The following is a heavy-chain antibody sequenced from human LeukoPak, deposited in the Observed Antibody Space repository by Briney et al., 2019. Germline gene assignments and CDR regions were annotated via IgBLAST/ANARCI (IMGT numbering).Heavy chain of an antibody. CDR3: ARAFSGGWFDP. J-gene: IGHJ5*02. CDR2: ISAYNRNT. D-gene: IGHD2/OR15-2a*01. Sequence: ASVKVSCKASGYTFTSYGISWVRQAPGQGLEWMGWISAYNRNTNYAQKLQGRVTITTDTSTSTAYMALRSLRSDDTAVYYCARAFSGGWFDPWGQGTLVTVSS. V-gene: IGHV1-18*01. CDR1: GYTFTSYG.